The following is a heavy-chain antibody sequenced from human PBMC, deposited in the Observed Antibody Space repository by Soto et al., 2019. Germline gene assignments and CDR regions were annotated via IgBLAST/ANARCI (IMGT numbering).Heavy chain of an antibody. D-gene: IGHD5-18*01. Sequence: PGESLKISCKASGYTFSTYWISWVRRMPGKGLEWMGRIDPSDSYTNYNPSFEGHVTTSVDKSITTAYLQWSSLKASDTAMYYCARLRYSYGSVYDMDVWGQGTTVTVSS. CDR1: GYTFSTYW. J-gene: IGHJ6*02. V-gene: IGHV5-10-1*01. CDR2: IDPSDSYT. CDR3: ARLRYSYGSVYDMDV.